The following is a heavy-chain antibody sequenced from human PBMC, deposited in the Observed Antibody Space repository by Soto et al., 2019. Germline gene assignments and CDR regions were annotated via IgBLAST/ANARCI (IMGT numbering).Heavy chain of an antibody. D-gene: IGHD5-18*01. Sequence: PGGSLRLSCAASGFTFSSYGMHWVRQAPGKGLEWVAVIWYDGSNKYYADSVKGRFTISRDNSKNTLYLQMNSLRAEDTAVYYCERSYGYYYYGMDVWGQGTTVTVSS. CDR3: ERSYGYYYYGMDV. CDR1: GFTFSSYG. V-gene: IGHV3-33*01. CDR2: IWYDGSNK. J-gene: IGHJ6*02.